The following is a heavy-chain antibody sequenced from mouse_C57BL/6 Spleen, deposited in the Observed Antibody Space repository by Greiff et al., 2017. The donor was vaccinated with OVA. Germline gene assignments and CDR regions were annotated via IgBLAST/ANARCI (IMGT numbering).Heavy chain of an antibody. CDR2: IYPGNSDT. D-gene: IGHD2-1*01. J-gene: IGHJ1*03. CDR3: TRYDYGNYEWYFDV. CDR1: GYTFTSYW. Sequence: EVQLQQSGTVLARPGASVKMSCKTSGYTFTSYWMHWVKQRPGQGLEWIGAIYPGNSDTSYNQKFKGKAKLTAVTSASTAYMELSSLTNEDSAVYYCTRYDYGNYEWYFDVWGTGTTVTVSS. V-gene: IGHV1-5*01.